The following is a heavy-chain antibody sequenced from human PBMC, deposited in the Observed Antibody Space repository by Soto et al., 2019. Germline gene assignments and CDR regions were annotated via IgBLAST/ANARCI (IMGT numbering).Heavy chain of an antibody. D-gene: IGHD6-19*01. CDR3: ARVGTWGWQVDY. CDR1: GYTFTGYH. V-gene: IGHV1-2*02. Sequence: ASVKVSCKASGYTFTGYHMHWVRQAPGQGLEWMGWINPNSGGTNYAQKFQGRVTMTRDTSISTAYMELSSLRSEDTAVYYCARVGTWGWQVDYWGQGTLVTVSS. J-gene: IGHJ4*02. CDR2: INPNSGGT.